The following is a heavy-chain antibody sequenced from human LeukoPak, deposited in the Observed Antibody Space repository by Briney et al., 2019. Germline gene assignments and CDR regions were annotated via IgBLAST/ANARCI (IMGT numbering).Heavy chain of an antibody. D-gene: IGHD3-16*01. Sequence: GGSLRLSCSVSGFNFSSYAMHCVRHAPGKGLEYVSSISSNGGSTYYADSVKGRFTISRDNSKNTLYLQMSSLRGEDTAVYYCVKDRYVDYWGQGTLVTVPS. CDR3: VKDRYVDY. CDR2: ISSNGGST. J-gene: IGHJ4*02. CDR1: GFNFSSYA. V-gene: IGHV3-64D*09.